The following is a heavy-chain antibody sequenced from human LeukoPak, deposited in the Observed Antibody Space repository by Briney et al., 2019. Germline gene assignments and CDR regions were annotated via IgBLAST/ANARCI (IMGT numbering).Heavy chain of an antibody. Sequence: PGGSLRLSCAASGFTFDDYAMHWVRQAPGKGLEWVSGISWNSGSIGYADSVKGRFTISRDNAKNSLYLQMNSLRAEDTALYYCARGYFDWLSFNDYWGQGTLVTVSS. CDR2: ISWNSGSI. CDR3: ARGYFDWLSFNDY. V-gene: IGHV3-9*01. D-gene: IGHD3-9*01. J-gene: IGHJ4*02. CDR1: GFTFDDYA.